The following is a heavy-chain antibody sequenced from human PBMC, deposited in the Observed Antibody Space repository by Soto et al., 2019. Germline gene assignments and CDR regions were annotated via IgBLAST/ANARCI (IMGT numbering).Heavy chain of an antibody. V-gene: IGHV1-18*01. Sequence: ASVKVSCKASGYTFTSYGISWVRQAPGQGLEWMGWISAYNGNTNYAQKLQGRVTMTTDTSTSTAYMELRSLRSDDTAVYYCAREFTEVTGSGVAFDIWGQGTMVTVSS. CDR1: GYTFTSYG. CDR2: ISAYNGNT. J-gene: IGHJ3*02. D-gene: IGHD3-10*01. CDR3: AREFTEVTGSGVAFDI.